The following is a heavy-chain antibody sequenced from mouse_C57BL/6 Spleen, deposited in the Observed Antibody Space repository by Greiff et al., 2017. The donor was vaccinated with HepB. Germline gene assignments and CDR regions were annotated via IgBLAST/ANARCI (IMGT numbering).Heavy chain of an antibody. Sequence: VKLQESGAELVKPGASVKLSCKASGYTFTEYTIYWVKQRSGQGLEWIGWFYPGSGSIKYNEKFKDKVTLTADKSSSTVYMDLSRLTSEDSAVYFCARHEVGDYYGSSQFAYWGQGTLVTVSA. J-gene: IGHJ3*01. D-gene: IGHD1-1*01. V-gene: IGHV1-62-2*01. CDR1: GYTFTEYT. CDR3: ARHEVGDYYGSSQFAY. CDR2: FYPGSGSI.